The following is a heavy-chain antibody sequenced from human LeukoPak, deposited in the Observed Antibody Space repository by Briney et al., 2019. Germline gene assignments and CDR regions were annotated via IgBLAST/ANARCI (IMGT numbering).Heavy chain of an antibody. Sequence: GGSLRLSCAASGFTFSSYAMSWVRQAPGKGLEWVSAISGGGGSTYYADSVKGRFTISRDNSKNTLYLQMNSLRAEDTAVYYCAKDVQYYDSNDYWGQGTLVTVSS. CDR2: ISGGGGST. V-gene: IGHV3-23*01. CDR1: GFTFSSYA. D-gene: IGHD3-22*01. J-gene: IGHJ4*02. CDR3: AKDVQYYDSNDY.